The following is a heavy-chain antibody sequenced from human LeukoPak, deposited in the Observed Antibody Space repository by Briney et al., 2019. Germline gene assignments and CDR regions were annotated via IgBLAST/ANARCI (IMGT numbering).Heavy chain of an antibody. V-gene: IGHV1-2*02. CDR1: GYTFTGYY. Sequence: ASVKVSCKASGYTFTGYYMHWVRQAPGQGLEWMGWINPNSGGTNYAQKFQGRVTMTRDTSISTAYMELSRLRSDDTAVYYCARDEGELVRGFSFDDYWGPGTLVTVSS. J-gene: IGHJ4*02. CDR3: ARDEGELVRGFSFDDY. CDR2: INPNSGGT. D-gene: IGHD1-1*01.